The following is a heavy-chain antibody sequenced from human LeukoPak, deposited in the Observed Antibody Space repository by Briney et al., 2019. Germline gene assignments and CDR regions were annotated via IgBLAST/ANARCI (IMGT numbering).Heavy chain of an antibody. CDR3: AKESYGYPDPSGNYYYYGMDV. Sequence: GGSLRLSCAASGFTLSSYSMNWVRQAPGKGLEWVSSISSSSSYIYYADSVKGRFTISRDNAKNSLYLQMNSLRAEDTALYYCAKESYGYPDPSGNYYYYGMDVWGQGTTVTVSS. V-gene: IGHV3-21*04. CDR1: GFTLSSYS. J-gene: IGHJ6*02. D-gene: IGHD5-18*01. CDR2: ISSSSSYI.